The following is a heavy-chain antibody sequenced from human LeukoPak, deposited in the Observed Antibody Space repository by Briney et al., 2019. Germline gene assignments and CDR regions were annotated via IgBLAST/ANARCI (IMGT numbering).Heavy chain of an antibody. D-gene: IGHD6-19*01. J-gene: IGHJ4*02. CDR2: ITSSGSS. CDR3: ARDVATSGWATFY. Sequence: GGSLRLSCAASGFSFRSHGMNWVRHAPREGLEWVSYITSSGSSNYADSVKGRFTISRDNAKNSLYLQMNSLRAEDTAVYYCARDVATSGWATFYWGPGTLVTVSS. V-gene: IGHV3-48*01. CDR1: GFSFRSHG.